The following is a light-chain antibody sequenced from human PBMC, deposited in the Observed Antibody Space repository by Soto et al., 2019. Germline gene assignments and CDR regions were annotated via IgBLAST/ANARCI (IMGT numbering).Light chain of an antibody. CDR2: GAS. J-gene: IGKJ1*01. V-gene: IGKV3-15*01. CDR3: QQYNNCPPWT. CDR1: QSISSD. Sequence: EVVMTQSPATLSVSPGERATLSCRASQSISSDLAWYQQKPGQAPRLLIYGASTRASDIPARFSGSGSGTEVTLTTSSRQSQDFAVYYCQQYNNCPPWTFGQGTKVEFK.